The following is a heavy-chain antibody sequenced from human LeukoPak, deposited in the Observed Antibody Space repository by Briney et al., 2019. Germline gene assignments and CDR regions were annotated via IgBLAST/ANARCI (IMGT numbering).Heavy chain of an antibody. CDR3: ARETTLSGGIAVAGPQPYIYYMDV. J-gene: IGHJ6*03. Sequence: SETLSLTCAVYGGSFSGYYWSWVRQPPGKELEWIGYVFYTGYTHYNPSLKSRVTISVDPSKNQFSLNLNSVTAADTAVYYCARETTLSGGIAVAGPQPYIYYMDVWGRGTTVTISS. CDR2: VFYTGYT. CDR1: GGSFSGYY. V-gene: IGHV4-59*01. D-gene: IGHD6-19*01.